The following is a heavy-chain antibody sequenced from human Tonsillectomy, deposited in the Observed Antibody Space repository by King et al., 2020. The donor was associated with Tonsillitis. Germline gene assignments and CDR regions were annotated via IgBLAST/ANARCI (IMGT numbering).Heavy chain of an antibody. J-gene: IGHJ3*02. V-gene: IGHV3-30*18. CDR3: AKACAGRLVGGFYALDI. CDR1: GFTFNTYA. CDR2: ISYDGSNE. Sequence: VQLVESGGGVVQPGTSLRLSCAASGFTFNTYAMHWVRQAPGKGLEWVAVISYDGSNEYYGDSVKGRFTISRDNSRNTLYLQMHSLRAEDTAVYYCAKACAGRLVGGFYALDIGGRETIVTVS. D-gene: IGHD3-16*01.